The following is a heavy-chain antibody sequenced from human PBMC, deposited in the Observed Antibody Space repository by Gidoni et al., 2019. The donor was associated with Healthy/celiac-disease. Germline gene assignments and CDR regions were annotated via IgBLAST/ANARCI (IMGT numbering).Heavy chain of an antibody. CDR2: ISSSGSTI. D-gene: IGHD3-3*01. V-gene: IGHV3-11*01. CDR3: ARATYYDFWSGHNNWFDP. J-gene: IGHJ5*02. CDR1: GLPFSDYY. Sequence: QVQLVESGGGLVKPGGSLRLSCAASGLPFSDYYMSWIRQAPGKGLEWVSYISSSGSTIYYADSVKGRFTISRDNAKNSLYLQMNSLRAEDTAVYYCARATYYDFWSGHNNWFDPWGQGTLVTVSS.